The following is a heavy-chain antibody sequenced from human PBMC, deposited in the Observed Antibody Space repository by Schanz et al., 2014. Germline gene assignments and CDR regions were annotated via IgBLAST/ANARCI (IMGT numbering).Heavy chain of an antibody. CDR2: ISSSSSTR. V-gene: IGHV3-48*04. CDR3: LAPDYGMDV. CDR1: GFSLDIFA. Sequence: EVHLLESGGGLVEPGGSLRLSCATSGFSLDIFAVSWVRQAPGKGLEWVSYISSSSSTRYYADSVKGRFTISRDNAKNSLFLQMNSLRAEDTAVYYCLAPDYGMDVWGQGTTVTVSS. J-gene: IGHJ6*02.